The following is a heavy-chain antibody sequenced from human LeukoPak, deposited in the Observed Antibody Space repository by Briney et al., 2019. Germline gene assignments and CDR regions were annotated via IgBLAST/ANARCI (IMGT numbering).Heavy chain of an antibody. CDR1: GGSISSYY. J-gene: IGHJ5*02. CDR2: IYTSGST. V-gene: IGHV4-4*07. Sequence: SETLSLTCTVSGGSISSYYWSWIRQPAGKGLEWIGRIYTSGSTNYNPSLKSRITMSVDTSKNQFSLKLSSLTAADTAVYYCARAPLDCAGGTCYSSGWFDPWGQGTLVTVSS. D-gene: IGHD2-15*01. CDR3: ARAPLDCAGGTCYSSGWFDP.